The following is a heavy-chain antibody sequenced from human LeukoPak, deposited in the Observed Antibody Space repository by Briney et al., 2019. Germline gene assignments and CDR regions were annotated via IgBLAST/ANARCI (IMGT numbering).Heavy chain of an antibody. V-gene: IGHV1-18*01. Sequence: ASVTVSCKASGYTFTSYGISWVRQAPGQGLEWMGWISAYNGNTNYAQKLQGRVTMTTDTSTSTAYMELRSLRSDDTAVYYCARVGSSWYRGYYFDYWGQGTLVTVSS. CDR1: GYTFTSYG. J-gene: IGHJ4*02. CDR3: ARVGSSWYRGYYFDY. D-gene: IGHD6-13*01. CDR2: ISAYNGNT.